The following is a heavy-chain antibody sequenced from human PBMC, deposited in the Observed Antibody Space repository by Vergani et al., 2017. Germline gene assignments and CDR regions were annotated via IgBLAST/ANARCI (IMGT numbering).Heavy chain of an antibody. D-gene: IGHD3-3*01. CDR2: IYYSGST. Sequence: QVQLQESGPGLVKPSETLSLTCTVSGGSISSYYWSWIRQPPGKGLEWIGYIYYSGSTNSNPSLKSRVTISVDTSKNQFSLKLSSVTAADTAVYYCARAPIREFWSGAKDNWFDPWGQGTLVTVSS. CDR1: GGSISSYY. V-gene: IGHV4-59*01. J-gene: IGHJ5*02. CDR3: ARAPIREFWSGAKDNWFDP.